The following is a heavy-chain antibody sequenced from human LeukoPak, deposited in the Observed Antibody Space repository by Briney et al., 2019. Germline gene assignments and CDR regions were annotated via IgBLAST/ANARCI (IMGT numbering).Heavy chain of an antibody. V-gene: IGHV3-23*01. CDR2: ISGSGGGT. Sequence: GGSLRLSCAASGFTFSSYAMSWVRQAPGKGLEWVSAISGSGGGTYYADSVKGRFTISRDNSKNTLYLQMNSLRAEDTAVYYCAKDLLAAAGNNWFDPWGQGTLVTVSS. D-gene: IGHD6-13*01. CDR1: GFTFSSYA. J-gene: IGHJ5*02. CDR3: AKDLLAAAGNNWFDP.